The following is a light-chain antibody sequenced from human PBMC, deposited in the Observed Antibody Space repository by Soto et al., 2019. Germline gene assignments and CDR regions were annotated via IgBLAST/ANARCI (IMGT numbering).Light chain of an antibody. Sequence: EIVMTQSPATLSVSPGETATLSCRASQSVSYNLAWYQQKPGQGPRLLIYGAFTRATGIPARFSGSGSGTEFTLTNRRLQSEDFAVYYCQQYKNWPPLTFGGGTKVEIK. CDR2: GAF. CDR1: QSVSYN. CDR3: QQYKNWPPLT. J-gene: IGKJ4*02. V-gene: IGKV3-15*01.